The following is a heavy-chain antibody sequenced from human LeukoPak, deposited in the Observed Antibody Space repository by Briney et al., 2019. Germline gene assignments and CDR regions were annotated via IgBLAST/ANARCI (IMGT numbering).Heavy chain of an antibody. Sequence: ASVKVSCKASGYTFTSYGISWVRQAPGRGLEWMGWISAYNGNTNYAQKLQGRVTMTTDTSTSTAYMELRSLRSDDTAVYYCARSSGGVRGVIITRWFDPWGQGTLVTVSS. CDR3: ARSSGGVRGVIITRWFDP. CDR2: ISAYNGNT. J-gene: IGHJ5*02. D-gene: IGHD3-10*02. V-gene: IGHV1-18*04. CDR1: GYTFTSYG.